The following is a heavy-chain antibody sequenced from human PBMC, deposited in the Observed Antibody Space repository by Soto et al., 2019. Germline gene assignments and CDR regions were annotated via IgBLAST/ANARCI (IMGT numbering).Heavy chain of an antibody. CDR2: ITGSGSDT. J-gene: IGHJ4*02. CDR3: VKLGSSSWSPHYYFDY. CDR1: GFTFNNYA. V-gene: IGHV3-23*01. D-gene: IGHD2-2*01. Sequence: GGSLRLSCAASGFTFNNYAMGWVRQTPGKGLEWFSAITGSGSDTYYADSVKGRFTISRDNSKNTLSLQMNSLRAEDTAVYYCVKLGSSSWSPHYYFDYWGQGTLVTVSS.